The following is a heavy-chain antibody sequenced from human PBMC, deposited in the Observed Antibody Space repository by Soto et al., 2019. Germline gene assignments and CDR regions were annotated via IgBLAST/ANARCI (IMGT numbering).Heavy chain of an antibody. CDR3: ARMAVASFDY. Sequence: SGPTLVNPTQTLTLTCTFSGFSLSTSGMCVSWIRQPPGKALEWLARIDWDDGKYYSTSLKTRLTISKDTSKNQVVLTMTNTDPVDTATYYCARMAVASFDYWGQGTLVTVSS. J-gene: IGHJ4*02. V-gene: IGHV2-70*11. D-gene: IGHD6-19*01. CDR2: IDWDDGK. CDR1: GFSLSTSGMC.